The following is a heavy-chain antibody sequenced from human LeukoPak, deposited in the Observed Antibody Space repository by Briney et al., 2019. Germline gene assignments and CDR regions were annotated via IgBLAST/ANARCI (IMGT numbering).Heavy chain of an antibody. CDR2: IYHSGST. CDR3: ARGGSWFDP. Sequence: SETLSLTCTVSGYSISSGYYWGWIRQPPGKGLEWIGSIYHSGSTYYNPSLKSRVTISVDTSKNQFSLKLTSVTAADTAVYYCARGGSWFDPWGQGTLVTVSS. V-gene: IGHV4-38-2*02. J-gene: IGHJ5*02. CDR1: GYSISSGYY. D-gene: IGHD3-10*01.